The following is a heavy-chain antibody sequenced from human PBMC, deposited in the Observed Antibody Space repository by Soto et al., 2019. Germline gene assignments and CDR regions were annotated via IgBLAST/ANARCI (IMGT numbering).Heavy chain of an antibody. D-gene: IGHD3-22*01. V-gene: IGHV1-69*06. CDR2: SIPIFETA. CDR1: GGTFSSHA. J-gene: IGHJ4*02. CDR3: ARGGIHFADSSGHAFDS. Sequence: QVQLVQSGAEVKKPGSSVKVSCKASGGTFSSHAISWVRQAPGQGLEWMGGSIPIFETADYAQKFQGRVSITADKSTSTAYMELGSLTSEDTAVYYCARGGIHFADSSGHAFDSWGQGTLISVTS.